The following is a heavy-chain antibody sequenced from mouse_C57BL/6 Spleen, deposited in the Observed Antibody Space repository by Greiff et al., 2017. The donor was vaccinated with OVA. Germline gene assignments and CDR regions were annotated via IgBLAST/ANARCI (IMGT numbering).Heavy chain of an antibody. J-gene: IGHJ2*01. CDR2: IDPENGDT. Sequence: EVQLVESGAELVRPGASVKLSCTASGFNIKDDYMHWVKQRPEQGLEWIGWIDPENGDTEYASKFQGKATITADTSSNTAYLQLSSLTSEDTAVYYCTTNSVGYWGQGTTLTVSS. CDR3: TTNSVGY. CDR1: GFNIKDDY. V-gene: IGHV14-4*01.